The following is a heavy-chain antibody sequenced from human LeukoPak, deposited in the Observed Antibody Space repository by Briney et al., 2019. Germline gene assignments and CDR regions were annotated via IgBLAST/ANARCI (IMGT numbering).Heavy chain of an antibody. CDR1: GYTFTRYG. D-gene: IGHD3-9*01. J-gene: IGHJ6*04. CDR3: ARDQFPEYYDISTGYYYGMDV. Sequence: ASVKVSCKASGYTFTRYGISWGRQAPGQGLEWMGWISAYNGNTNYAQKLQGRVTMTTDTSTSTAYMELRSLRSDDTAVYYCARDQFPEYYDISTGYYYGMDVWGKGTTVTVSS. CDR2: ISAYNGNT. V-gene: IGHV1-18*04.